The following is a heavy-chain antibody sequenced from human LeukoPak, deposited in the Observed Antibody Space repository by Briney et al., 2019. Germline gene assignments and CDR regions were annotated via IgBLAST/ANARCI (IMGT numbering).Heavy chain of an antibody. Sequence: GGSLRLSCAASGFPFSDYTLNWVRQAPGKGLEWVSYIGSSGRTTYFADSVRGRFTISRDNAKNSLYLQMNTLRTDDTAVYYCAATRSGYYFFDIWGQGALVTASS. D-gene: IGHD3-22*01. V-gene: IGHV3-48*01. CDR2: IGSSGRTT. J-gene: IGHJ5*02. CDR1: GFPFSDYT. CDR3: AATRSGYYFFDI.